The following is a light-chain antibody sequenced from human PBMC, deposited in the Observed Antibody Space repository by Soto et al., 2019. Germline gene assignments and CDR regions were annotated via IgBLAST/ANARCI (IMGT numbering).Light chain of an antibody. CDR3: QQTLSFPPT. J-gene: IGKJ1*01. Sequence: DIQMNQSPSSVSASVGDRVTITCRASKAIDSWLAWYQQKPGEAPKLLIFTGSLLHSGVPPRFSGSGSGTDFTLTISSLQPEDFATYYCQQTLSFPPTFGQGTKV. CDR1: KAIDSW. CDR2: TGS. V-gene: IGKV1-12*01.